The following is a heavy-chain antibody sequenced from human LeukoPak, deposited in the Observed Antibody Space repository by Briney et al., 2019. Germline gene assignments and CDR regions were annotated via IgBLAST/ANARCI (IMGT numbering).Heavy chain of an antibody. J-gene: IGHJ4*02. CDR1: GFTVSSNY. CDR3: AKAVAKGIAAAGEYYFDY. CDR2: IYSGGST. D-gene: IGHD6-13*01. Sequence: GGSLRLSCAASGFTVSSNYMSWVRQAPGKGLEWVSVIYSGGSTYYADSVKGRFTISRDNSKNTLYLQMNSLRAEDTAVYYCAKAVAKGIAAAGEYYFDYWGQGTLVTVSS. V-gene: IGHV3-53*01.